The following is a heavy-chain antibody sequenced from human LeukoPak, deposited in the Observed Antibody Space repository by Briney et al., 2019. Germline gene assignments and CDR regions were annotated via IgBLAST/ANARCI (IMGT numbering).Heavy chain of an antibody. D-gene: IGHD2-15*01. Sequence: GGSLRLSCAASGFIFSGYSMTWVRQAPGKGLEWVSYISSRSDTIYYADSVKGRFTISRDNAKNSLYLQMNSLRAEDTAVYYCARPHCSGATCYSRYFGDWGQGTLVTLSS. CDR3: ARPHCSGATCYSRYFGD. V-gene: IGHV3-48*01. CDR2: ISSRSDTI. J-gene: IGHJ4*02. CDR1: GFIFSGYS.